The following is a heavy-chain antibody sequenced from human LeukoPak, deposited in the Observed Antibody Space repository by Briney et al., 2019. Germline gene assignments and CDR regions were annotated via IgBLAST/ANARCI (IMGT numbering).Heavy chain of an antibody. CDR1: GFTFSTYG. V-gene: IGHV3-30*02. J-gene: IGHJ4*02. CDR3: AKDPDGDDSSGYPDY. D-gene: IGHD3-22*01. Sequence: PGGSLRLFCAASGFTFSTYGMPWVRQAPGKGLEWVAFIRYDGSNKYYAASVKGRFTISRDNSKNTLYLQMNSLRAEDTSVYYCAKDPDGDDSSGYPDYWGQGTLVTVSS. CDR2: IRYDGSNK.